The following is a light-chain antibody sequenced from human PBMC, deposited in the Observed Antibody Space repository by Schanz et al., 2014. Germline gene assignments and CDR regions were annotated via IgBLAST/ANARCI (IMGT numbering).Light chain of an antibody. CDR1: QSVNTY. CDR2: DAS. CDR3: QQRSTWFS. J-gene: IGKJ4*01. V-gene: IGKV3-11*01. Sequence: EIVMTQSPATLSVSPGERVTLSCRASQSVNTYLAWYQQRPGQAPRLLIYDASNRATGIPARFSGSGSGTDFTLTITSLEPEDFAVYYCQQRSTWFSFGRGTRVEIK.